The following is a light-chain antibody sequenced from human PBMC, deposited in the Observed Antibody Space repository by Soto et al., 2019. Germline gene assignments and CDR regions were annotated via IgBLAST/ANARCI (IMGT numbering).Light chain of an antibody. CDR2: VNS. Sequence: QAVVTQPPSVSGAPGQRVTISCTGSSSNIGAGYDVHWYQQLPETAPKLLIYVNSNRPSGVPDRFSGSKSGTSASLAITGLQAEDEADYYCQSYDSSLSAWVFGGGTKLTVL. V-gene: IGLV1-40*01. CDR3: QSYDSSLSAWV. J-gene: IGLJ3*02. CDR1: SSNIGAGYD.